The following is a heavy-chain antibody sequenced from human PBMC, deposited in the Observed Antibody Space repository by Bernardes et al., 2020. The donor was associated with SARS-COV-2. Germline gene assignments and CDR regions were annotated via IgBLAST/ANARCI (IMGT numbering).Heavy chain of an antibody. CDR1: GGTFRGHG. CDR3: VRYTPVTDSSYSLAPFDI. J-gene: IGHJ3*02. Sequence: SVKVSCKASGGTFRGHGISWVRQAPGQGLEWMGRLIPILRTANYAQIFQGRLTISADDSTNTAYMELTGLKSGDTAIYYCVRYTPVTDSSYSLAPFDIWGQGTLVTVSS. D-gene: IGHD3-22*01. CDR2: LIPILRTA. V-gene: IGHV1-69*11.